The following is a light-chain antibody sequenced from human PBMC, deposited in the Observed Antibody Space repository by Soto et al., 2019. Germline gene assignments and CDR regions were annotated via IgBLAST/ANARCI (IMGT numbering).Light chain of an antibody. CDR3: QQRYNWPLT. Sequence: EIVLTQSPGTLSLSPGERATLSFRSSQSVSSSYLAWYQQKPGQAPRLLIYGASSRATGIPDRFSGSGSGTDFTLTISGLEPEDFAVYYCQQRYNWPLTFGGGTKVDI. J-gene: IGKJ4*01. CDR2: GAS. V-gene: IGKV3D-20*02. CDR1: QSVSSSY.